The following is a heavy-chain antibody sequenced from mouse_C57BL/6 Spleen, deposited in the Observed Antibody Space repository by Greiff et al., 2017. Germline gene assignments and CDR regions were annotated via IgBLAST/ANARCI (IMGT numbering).Heavy chain of an antibody. J-gene: IGHJ1*03. Sequence: VQLQQSGAELMKPGVSVKLSCKATGYTFTGYWIEWVKQRPGHGLEWIGEILPGSGSTNYNDKFKGKATFTADTSSNTAYMQLSSLTTEDSAIYYCARGSFYDGAGGYFDVWGTGTTVTVSS. V-gene: IGHV1-9*01. CDR1: GYTFTGYW. D-gene: IGHD2-12*01. CDR3: ARGSFYDGAGGYFDV. CDR2: ILPGSGST.